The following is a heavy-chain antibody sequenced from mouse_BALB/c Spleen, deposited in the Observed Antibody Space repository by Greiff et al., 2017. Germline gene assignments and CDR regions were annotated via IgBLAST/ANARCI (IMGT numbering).Heavy chain of an antibody. Sequence: VKLVESGAELMKPGASVKISCKATGYTFSSYWIEWVKQRPGHGLEWIGEILPGSGSTNYNEKFKGKATFTADTSSNTAYMQLSSLTSEDSAVYYCARDLGRGYFDYWGQGTTLTVSS. V-gene: IGHV1-9*01. D-gene: IGHD4-1*01. CDR3: ARDLGRGYFDY. J-gene: IGHJ2*01. CDR2: ILPGSGST. CDR1: GYTFSSYW.